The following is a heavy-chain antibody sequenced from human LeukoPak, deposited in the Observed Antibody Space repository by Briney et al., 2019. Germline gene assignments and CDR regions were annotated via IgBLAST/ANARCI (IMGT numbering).Heavy chain of an antibody. J-gene: IGHJ4*02. V-gene: IGHV3-33*01. Sequence: PGGSLRLSCAGSGFTFSSYGMRWVRQAPGKGLEWVAVIWYDGSNKYYADSVKGRYTISRDNSKNTLYLQMNSLRAEDTAVYYCARGYGTIEYWGQGTLVTVSS. CDR1: GFTFSSYG. CDR2: IWYDGSNK. D-gene: IGHD1-1*01. CDR3: ARGYGTIEY.